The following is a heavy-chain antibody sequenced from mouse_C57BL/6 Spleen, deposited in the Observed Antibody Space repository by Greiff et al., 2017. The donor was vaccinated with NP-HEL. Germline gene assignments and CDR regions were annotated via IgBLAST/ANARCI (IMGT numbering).Heavy chain of an antibody. CDR3: ARGSNPYYYAMDY. D-gene: IGHD2-5*01. CDR2: INPNYGTT. J-gene: IGHJ4*01. Sequence: VHVKQSGPELVKPGASVKISCKASGYSFTDYNMNWVKQSNGKSLEWIGVINPNYGTTSYNQKFKGKATLTVDQSSSTAYMQLNSLTSEDSAVYYCARGSNPYYYAMDYWGQGTSVTVSS. CDR1: GYSFTDYN. V-gene: IGHV1-39*01.